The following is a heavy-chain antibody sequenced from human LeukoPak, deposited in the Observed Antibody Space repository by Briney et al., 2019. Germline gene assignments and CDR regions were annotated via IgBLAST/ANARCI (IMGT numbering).Heavy chain of an antibody. J-gene: IGHJ4*02. CDR3: ARDPGDRLDY. CDR1: GGSIYSYY. D-gene: IGHD1-14*01. V-gene: IGHV4-59*01. Sequence: SETLSLTCTVSGGSIYSYYWSWIRQPPGKGLEWIGYIYYSGTTKYNPSLKSRVTISVDTSKNQFSLKLSSVTAADTAVYYCARDPGDRLDYWGQGTLVTVSS. CDR2: IYYSGTT.